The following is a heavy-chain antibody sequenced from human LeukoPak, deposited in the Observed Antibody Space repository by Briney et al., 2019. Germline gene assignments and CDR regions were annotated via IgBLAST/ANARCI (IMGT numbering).Heavy chain of an antibody. J-gene: IGHJ3*02. Sequence: ASVKVSCKASGYTFTGYYMHWVRQAPGQGLEWMGWINPDSGVTNYAQKFQGRVTMTRDTSISTAYMELSSLRSEDTAVYYCASRLYYTDAFDIWGQGTMVTVSS. CDR1: GYTFTGYY. V-gene: IGHV1-2*02. CDR3: ASRLYYTDAFDI. CDR2: INPDSGVT. D-gene: IGHD3-3*01.